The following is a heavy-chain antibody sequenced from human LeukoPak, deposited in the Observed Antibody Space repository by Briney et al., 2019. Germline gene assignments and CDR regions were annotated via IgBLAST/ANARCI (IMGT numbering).Heavy chain of an antibody. CDR2: IYSGGST. Sequence: PGGSLRLSCAASGFTVSSNYMSWVRQAPGKGLEWVSVIYSGGSTYYADSVKGRFTISRDNSKNTLYLQMNSLRAEDTAVYYCARQWLPYYYGMDVWGQGTTVTVS. V-gene: IGHV3-66*04. D-gene: IGHD6-19*01. CDR3: ARQWLPYYYGMDV. J-gene: IGHJ6*02. CDR1: GFTVSSNY.